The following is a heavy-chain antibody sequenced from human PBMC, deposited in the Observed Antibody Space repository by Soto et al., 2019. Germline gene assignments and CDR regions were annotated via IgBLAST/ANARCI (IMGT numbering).Heavy chain of an antibody. J-gene: IGHJ5*02. CDR1: GYTFTGYY. Sequence: ASVKVSCKASGYTFTGYYKHWVRQAPGQGLEWMGWINPNSGGTNYAQKFQGWVTMTRDTSISTAYMELSRLRSDDTAVYYCARGAGRLWFGESHRNWFDPWGQGTLVTVSS. D-gene: IGHD3-10*01. CDR2: INPNSGGT. CDR3: ARGAGRLWFGESHRNWFDP. V-gene: IGHV1-2*04.